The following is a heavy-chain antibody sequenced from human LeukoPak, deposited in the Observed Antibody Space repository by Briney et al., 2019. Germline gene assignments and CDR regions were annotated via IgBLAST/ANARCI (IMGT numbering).Heavy chain of an antibody. V-gene: IGHV3-20*04. Sequence: GGSLRLSCAASGFTFDDYGMSWVRQAPGKGLEWVSGIKWDGGRTGYADSVKGRFTISRDNAKNSVYLQMNSLRAEDTALYYCARSRHSYDSSGFPHYWGQGTLVTVSS. CDR3: ARSRHSYDSSGFPHY. CDR1: GFTFDDYG. J-gene: IGHJ4*02. CDR2: IKWDGGRT. D-gene: IGHD3-22*01.